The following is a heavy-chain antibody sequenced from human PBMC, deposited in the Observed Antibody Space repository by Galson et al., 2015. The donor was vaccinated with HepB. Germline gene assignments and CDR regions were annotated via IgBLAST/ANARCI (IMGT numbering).Heavy chain of an antibody. D-gene: IGHD2-2*01. CDR2: ISYDGSNK. J-gene: IGHJ3*02. CDR1: GFTFSSYA. Sequence: SLRLSCAASGFTFSSYAMHWVRQAPGKGLEWVAVISYDGSNKYYADSVKGRFTISRDNSKSTLYLQMNSLRAEDTAVYYCARDLPLYVVAPRGDAFDIWGQGTMVTVSS. V-gene: IGHV3-30-3*01. CDR3: ARDLPLYVVAPRGDAFDI.